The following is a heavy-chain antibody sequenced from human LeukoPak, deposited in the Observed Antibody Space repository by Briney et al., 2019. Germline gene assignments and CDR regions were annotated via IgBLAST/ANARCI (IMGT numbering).Heavy chain of an antibody. V-gene: IGHV1-18*01. D-gene: IGHD3-22*01. CDR2: ISAYNGNT. J-gene: IGHJ2*01. CDR1: GYTFTSYG. Sequence: RASVKVSCKASGYTFTSYGISWVRQAPGQGLEWMGWISAYNGNTNYAQKLQGRVTMTTDTSTSTAYMELRSLRSDDTAVYYCARDLWLYYDSSGYYTRYFDLWGRGTLVTVSS. CDR3: ARDLWLYYDSSGYYTRYFDL.